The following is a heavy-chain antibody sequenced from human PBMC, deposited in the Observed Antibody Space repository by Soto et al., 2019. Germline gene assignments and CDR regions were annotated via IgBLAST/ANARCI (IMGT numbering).Heavy chain of an antibody. CDR2: IWYDGSNK. CDR1: GFTLSSYG. CDR3: ARELTLYGVALDY. D-gene: IGHD3-3*01. J-gene: IGHJ4*02. V-gene: IGHV3-33*01. Sequence: GGSLRLSCAASGFTLSSYGMHWVRQAPGKGLEWVAVIWYDGSNKYYADSVKGRFTISRDNSKDTLSLQMNSLTIEDTAVYYCARELTLYGVALDYWGQGTPVTVSS.